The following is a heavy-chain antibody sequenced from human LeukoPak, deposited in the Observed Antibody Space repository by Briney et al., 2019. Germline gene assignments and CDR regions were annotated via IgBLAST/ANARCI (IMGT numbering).Heavy chain of an antibody. CDR3: AGESRTNWFDP. V-gene: IGHV3-7*04. CDR2: IKQDGSEK. CDR1: GFTFSSYW. Sequence: GSLRLSCAASGFTFSSYWMSWVRQAPGKGLEWVANIKQDGSEKYYVDSVKGRFTISRDNAKNSLYLQMNSLRAEDTAVYYCAGESRTNWFDPWGQGTLVTVSS. J-gene: IGHJ5*02. D-gene: IGHD2-8*01.